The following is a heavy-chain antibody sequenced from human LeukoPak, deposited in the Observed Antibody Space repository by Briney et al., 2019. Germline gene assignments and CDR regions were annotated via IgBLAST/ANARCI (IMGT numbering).Heavy chain of an antibody. D-gene: IGHD3-3*01. CDR1: GYTLTELS. Sequence: ASVKVSCKVSGYTLTELSMHWVRQAPGKGLEWMGGFDPEDGETIYAQKFQGRVTMTEDTSTDTAYMELSSLRSEDTAVYYCAGGYDFWSGYNGSAFDIWGQGTMVTVSS. CDR2: FDPEDGET. J-gene: IGHJ3*02. V-gene: IGHV1-24*01. CDR3: AGGYDFWSGYNGSAFDI.